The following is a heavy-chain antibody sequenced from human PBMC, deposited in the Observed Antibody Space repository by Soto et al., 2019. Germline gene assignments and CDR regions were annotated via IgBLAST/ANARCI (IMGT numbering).Heavy chain of an antibody. J-gene: IGHJ4*02. D-gene: IGHD3-22*01. V-gene: IGHV3-30*18. CDR2: ISYDGSNK. CDR3: AKPNIYYDSSGYPPYYFDY. CDR1: GFTFSSYG. Sequence: GGSLRLSCAASGFTFSSYGMHWVRQAPGKGLEWVAVISYDGSNKYYADSVKGRFTISRDNSKNTLYLQMNSLRAEDTAVYYCAKPNIYYDSSGYPPYYFDYWGQGTLVTVSS.